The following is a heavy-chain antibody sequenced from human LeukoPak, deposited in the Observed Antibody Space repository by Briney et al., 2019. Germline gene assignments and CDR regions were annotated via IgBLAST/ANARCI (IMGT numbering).Heavy chain of an antibody. CDR3: ATFPDV. J-gene: IGHJ6*04. V-gene: IGHV3-7*03. D-gene: IGHD2/OR15-2a*01. CDR1: GFTFSSYW. CDR2: IKQDGSEK. Sequence: GGALRLSCAASGFTFSSYWMSWVRQAPGKGLEWVANIKQDGSEKYYVDSVKGRFTISRDNAKNSLFLQMNSLRADDSALYYCATFPDVWGKGTTVTVSS.